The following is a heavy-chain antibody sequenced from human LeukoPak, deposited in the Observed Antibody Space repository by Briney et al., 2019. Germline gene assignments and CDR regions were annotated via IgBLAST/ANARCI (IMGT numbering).Heavy chain of an antibody. Sequence: NPSETLSLTCAVYGGSFSGYYWSWIRQPPGKGLEWIGEINHSGSTNYNPSLKSRVTISVDTSKNQFSLKLSSVTAADTAVYYCARELAPGTKHYFDYWGQGTLVTVSS. J-gene: IGHJ4*02. CDR1: GGSFSGYY. CDR2: INHSGST. CDR3: ARELAPGTKHYFDY. V-gene: IGHV4-34*01. D-gene: IGHD3-10*01.